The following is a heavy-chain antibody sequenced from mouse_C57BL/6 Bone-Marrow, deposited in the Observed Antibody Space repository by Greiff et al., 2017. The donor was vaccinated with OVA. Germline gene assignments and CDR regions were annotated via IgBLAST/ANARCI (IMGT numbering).Heavy chain of an antibody. V-gene: IGHV1-50*01. Sequence: VQLQQPGAELVKPGASVKLSCKASGYTFTSYWMQWVKQRPGQGLEWIGEIDPSDSYTNYNQKFKGKATLTVDTSSSTAYMQLSSLTSEDSAVYYCARSPLRSIYYAMDYWGQGTSVTVS. CDR2: IDPSDSYT. CDR3: ARSPLRSIYYAMDY. D-gene: IGHD1-1*01. J-gene: IGHJ4*01. CDR1: GYTFTSYW.